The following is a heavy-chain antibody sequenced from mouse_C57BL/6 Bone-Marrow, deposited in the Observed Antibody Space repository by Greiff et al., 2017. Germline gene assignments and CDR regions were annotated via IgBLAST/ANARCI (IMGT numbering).Heavy chain of an antibody. J-gene: IGHJ3*01. CDR2: IYPSRGNT. V-gene: IGHV1-81*01. CDR3: AGAWVAY. Sequence: QVQLKESGAELARPGASVKLSCKASGYTFTSYGISWVKQRNGQGLEWIGEIYPSRGNTYYNDKFNGKATLTADKASSTAYMELRSLTSEGSAVYFCAGAWVAYWGQGTLVTVSA. CDR1: GYTFTSYG.